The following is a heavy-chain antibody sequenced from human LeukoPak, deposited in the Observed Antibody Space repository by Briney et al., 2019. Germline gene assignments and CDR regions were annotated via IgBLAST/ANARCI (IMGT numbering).Heavy chain of an antibody. D-gene: IGHD4-23*01. J-gene: IGHJ4*02. V-gene: IGHV3-33*01. CDR3: ARGRPHGNDY. CDR1: GFPFSGYG. CDR2: AYGDGSSQ. Sequence: GGSLRLSCAASGFPFSGYGMHWVRQAPGKGLEWVAVAYGDGSSQYYADSVKGRISISRDNAKNTLYLQMNSLRVEDTAVYYCARGRPHGNDYWGQGTLVTVSS.